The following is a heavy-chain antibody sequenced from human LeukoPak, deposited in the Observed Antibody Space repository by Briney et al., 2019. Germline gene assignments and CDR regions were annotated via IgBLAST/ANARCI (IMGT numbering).Heavy chain of an antibody. V-gene: IGHV1-69*13. CDR2: IIPIFGTA. CDR3: ARGAFHCSGGSCYPTPFDY. D-gene: IGHD2-15*01. J-gene: IGHJ4*02. CDR1: GGTFSSYA. Sequence: GASVKVSCKASGGTFSSYAISWVRQAPGQGLEWMGGIIPIFGTANYAQKFQGRVTITADESTSTAYMELSSLRSEDTAVYYCARGAFHCSGGSCYPTPFDYWGQGTLVTVTS.